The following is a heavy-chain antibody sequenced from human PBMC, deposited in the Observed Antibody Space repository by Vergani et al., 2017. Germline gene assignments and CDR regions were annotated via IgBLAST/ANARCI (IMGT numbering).Heavy chain of an antibody. D-gene: IGHD3-16*01. CDR3: ARGRGGQYNXFDP. CDR1: GYTFTSYA. V-gene: IGHV1-3*01. CDR2: INAGNGNT. Sequence: QVQLVQSGAEVKKPGASVKVSCKASGYTFTSYAMHWVRQAPGQRLEWMGWINAGNGNTKYSQKFQGRVTITRDTSASTAYMELSSLRSEDTAVYYCARGRGGQYNXFDPWGQGTLVTVSS. J-gene: IGHJ5*02.